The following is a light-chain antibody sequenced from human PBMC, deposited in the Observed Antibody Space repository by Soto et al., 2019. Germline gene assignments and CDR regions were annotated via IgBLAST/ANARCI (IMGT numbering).Light chain of an antibody. CDR2: ATS. CDR1: QSINTRY. Sequence: EIVLTQSPGTLSLSPGERATLSCRASQSINTRYSAWYQQKPGQPPRLLIYATSSRAPGIPDRFSGSGSGTDFTLTISRLEPEDFAVYYCQQRNNWPLTFGGGTKVEI. J-gene: IGKJ4*01. CDR3: QQRNNWPLT. V-gene: IGKV3D-20*02.